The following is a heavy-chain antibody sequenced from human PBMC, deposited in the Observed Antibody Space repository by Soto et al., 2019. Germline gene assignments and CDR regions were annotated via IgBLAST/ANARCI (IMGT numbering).Heavy chain of an antibody. CDR1: RVTLTGYA. J-gene: IGHJ5*02. CDR3: TRVGVGYGLVSGFPP. CDR2: VSHDGTER. V-gene: IGHV3-30-3*01. Sequence: SLRLSCLASRVTLTGYAMHWVRHAPGKGLEWVASVSHDGTERYAASVRGRFTISRDISKSTVFLQMGSLSGEDTAVYYCTRVGVGYGLVSGFPPWGREPLDTVPS. D-gene: IGHD3-10*01.